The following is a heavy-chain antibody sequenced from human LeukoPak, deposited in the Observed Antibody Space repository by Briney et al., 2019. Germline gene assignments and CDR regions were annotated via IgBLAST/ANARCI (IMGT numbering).Heavy chain of an antibody. V-gene: IGHV4-38-2*01. Sequence: SETLSLTCAASGYSISSGYYWGWIRQPPGKGLEWIGSIYHSGSTYYNPSLKSRVTISVDTSKNQFSLKLSSVTAADTAVYYCARQLLHEVTTNNYFDYWGQGTLVTVSS. J-gene: IGHJ4*02. CDR3: ARQLLHEVTTNNYFDY. CDR2: IYHSGST. CDR1: GYSISSGYY. D-gene: IGHD4-17*01.